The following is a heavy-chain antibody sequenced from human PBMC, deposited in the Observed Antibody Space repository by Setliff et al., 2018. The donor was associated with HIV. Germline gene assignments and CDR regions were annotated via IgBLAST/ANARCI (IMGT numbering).Heavy chain of an antibody. Sequence: SETLSLTCSVSGDSISSGTYYWSWIRQHPGTGLEWIGYIYYDGATYYNPSFKSRLSISVDTSKNQFSLTLSSVTAAYAAVYFCARQAYYYDSTGYWRAGFFDYWGQGTPVTVSS. CDR1: GDSISSGTYY. CDR2: IYYDGAT. CDR3: ARQAYYYDSTGYWRAGFFDY. D-gene: IGHD3-22*01. J-gene: IGHJ4*02. V-gene: IGHV4-31*03.